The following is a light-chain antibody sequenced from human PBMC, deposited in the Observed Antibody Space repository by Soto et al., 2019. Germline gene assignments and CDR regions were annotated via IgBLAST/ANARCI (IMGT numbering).Light chain of an antibody. J-gene: IGLJ3*02. CDR2: EVS. CDR3: SSPWV. V-gene: IGLV2-14*01. CDR1: SSDVGGYNY. Sequence: QSALTQPASVSGSPGQSITISCTGTSSDVGGYNYVSWYQQHPGKAPKLMIYEVSNRPSGVSNRFSGSKSGNTASLTISGLQAEDEADYYCSSPWVFGGGTQLTVL.